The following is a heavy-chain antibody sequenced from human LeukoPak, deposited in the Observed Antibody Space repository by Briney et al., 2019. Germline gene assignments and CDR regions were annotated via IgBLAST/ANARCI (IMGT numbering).Heavy chain of an antibody. CDR1: GGSFSGYY. Sequence: PSETLSLTCAVYGGSFSGYYWSWIRQPPGKGLEWIGEINHSGSTNYNPSLKSRVTISVGTSKNQFPLKLSSVTAADTAVYYCARAGYCSSTSCYRAVDYWGQGTLVTVSS. CDR3: ARAGYCSSTSCYRAVDY. J-gene: IGHJ4*02. CDR2: INHSGST. D-gene: IGHD2-2*03. V-gene: IGHV4-34*01.